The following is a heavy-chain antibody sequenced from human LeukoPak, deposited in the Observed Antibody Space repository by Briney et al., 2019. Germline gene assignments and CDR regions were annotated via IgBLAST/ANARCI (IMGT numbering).Heavy chain of an antibody. J-gene: IGHJ6*03. V-gene: IGHV4-39*07. CDR2: IYYSGST. Sequence: SETLSLTCTVSGGSISSSSYYCGWIRQPPGKGLEWIGSIYYSGSTYYNPSLKSRVTISVDTSKNQFSLKLSSVTAADTAVYYCAGIAVAGTYYYYYMDVWGKGTTVTVSS. CDR1: GGSISSSSYY. CDR3: AGIAVAGTYYYYYMDV. D-gene: IGHD6-19*01.